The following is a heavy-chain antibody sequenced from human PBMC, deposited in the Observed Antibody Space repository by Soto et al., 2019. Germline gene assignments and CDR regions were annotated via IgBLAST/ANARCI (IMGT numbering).Heavy chain of an antibody. CDR2: IIPILGIA. V-gene: IGHV1-69*04. CDR1: GGTFSSYT. D-gene: IGHD3-9*01. Sequence: ASVKVSCKASGGTFSSYTISWVRQAPGQGLEWMGRIIPILGIANYAQKFQGRVTITADKSTSTAYMELSSLRSEDTAVYYCARDHFDILTGYYIEYYYYYYMDVWGKGTTVTVSS. J-gene: IGHJ6*03. CDR3: ARDHFDILTGYYIEYYYYYYMDV.